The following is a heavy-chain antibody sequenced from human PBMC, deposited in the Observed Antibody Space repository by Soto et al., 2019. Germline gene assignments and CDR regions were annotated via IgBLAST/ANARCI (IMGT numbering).Heavy chain of an antibody. D-gene: IGHD2-15*01. CDR2: ISHDGSHT. Sequence: QVQLVESGGGVVQPGRSLRLSCAASAFPFNIYAMHWVRQTPGKGLEWVSLISHDGSHTYFADSVKGRFTISRDNSKNTLHLQMNSLRTEDTAVYYCAKSEWSPGYPDAFDIWGQGTMVTVSS. V-gene: IGHV3-30*18. CDR1: AFPFNIYA. CDR3: AKSEWSPGYPDAFDI. J-gene: IGHJ3*02.